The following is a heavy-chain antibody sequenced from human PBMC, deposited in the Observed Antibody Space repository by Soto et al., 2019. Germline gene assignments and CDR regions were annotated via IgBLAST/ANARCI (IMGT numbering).Heavy chain of an antibody. J-gene: IGHJ5*02. CDR2: IIPMFGTT. Sequence: QVQLVQSGSEVKMPGSSVKVSCTTSGGTFSRHAINWVRQAPGQGLEWMGGIIPMFGTTNYAQKCKGRVTISADESTSTADMELSSLRSEDAAVYYCARAAIHGSSWYFWFDPWGQGTLVTVSS. D-gene: IGHD6-13*01. V-gene: IGHV1-69*01. CDR1: GGTFSRHA. CDR3: ARAAIHGSSWYFWFDP.